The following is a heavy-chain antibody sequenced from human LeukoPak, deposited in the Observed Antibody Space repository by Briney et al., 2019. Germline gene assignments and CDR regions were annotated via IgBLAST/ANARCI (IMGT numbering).Heavy chain of an antibody. D-gene: IGHD6-13*01. Sequence: GGSLRLSCAASGFTFSSYEMNWVRQAPGKGLEWVSYISSSGSTIYYEDSVKGRFTISRDNAKNSLYLQMNSLRAEDTAVYYCAKDRETTASGTFDYWGQGALVTVSS. J-gene: IGHJ4*02. V-gene: IGHV3-48*03. CDR2: ISSSGSTI. CDR3: AKDRETTASGTFDY. CDR1: GFTFSSYE.